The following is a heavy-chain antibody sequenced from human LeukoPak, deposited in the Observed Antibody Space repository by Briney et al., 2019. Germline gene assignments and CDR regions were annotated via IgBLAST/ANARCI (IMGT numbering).Heavy chain of an antibody. J-gene: IGHJ4*02. D-gene: IGHD3-9*01. V-gene: IGHV4-30-2*01. Sequence: SQTLSLTCAVSGASISSGGYSWSWIRQPPGKGLEWIGYMYHSGSTYYNPSLKSRVTISVDRSKNQFSLKLSSVTAADTAVYYCARGAYDILTGYYRGMPVGYFDYWGQGTLVTVSS. CDR2: MYHSGST. CDR1: GASISSGGYS. CDR3: ARGAYDILTGYYRGMPVGYFDY.